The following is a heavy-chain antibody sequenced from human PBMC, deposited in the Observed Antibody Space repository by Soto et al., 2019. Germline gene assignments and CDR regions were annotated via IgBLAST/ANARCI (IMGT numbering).Heavy chain of an antibody. Sequence: EVRLVETGGGLIQPGGSLRLSCVVSGFALSNNRMTWVRQVPGQGLEWVSDLYFYGSANYADSVRGRFTISKDDSKNTLYLQMHNVRADDTAVYYCARVGTSESFFDYWGQGTLVTVSP. CDR3: ARVGTSESFFDY. V-gene: IGHV3-53*02. CDR1: GFALSNNR. J-gene: IGHJ4*02. CDR2: LYFYGSA. D-gene: IGHD7-27*01.